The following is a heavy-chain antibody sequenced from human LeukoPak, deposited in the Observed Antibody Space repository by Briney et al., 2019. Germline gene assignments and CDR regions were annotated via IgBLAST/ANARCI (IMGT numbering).Heavy chain of an antibody. CDR1: GFTVITND. J-gene: IGHJ4*02. V-gene: IGHV3-23*01. Sequence: GGSLRLSCAASGFTVITNDMTWVRQAPGKGLEWVSAISGSGGSTYYADSVKGRFTISRDNSKNTLYLQMNSLRAEDTAVYYCAKKSLYCSSTSCYENVFDYWGQGTLVTVSS. D-gene: IGHD2-2*01. CDR3: AKKSLYCSSTSCYENVFDY. CDR2: ISGSGGST.